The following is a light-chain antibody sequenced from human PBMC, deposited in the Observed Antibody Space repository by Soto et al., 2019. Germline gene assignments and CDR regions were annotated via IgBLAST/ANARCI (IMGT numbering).Light chain of an antibody. Sequence: IVLTQSPCTLSLSPGERATLSCRASQSVGSSSLGWYQQKPGQAPRLVIFDISNRATGIPDRFSGSGSGTEFTLTISSLQSEDFAVYYCQQYNNWPPWTFGQGTKVDIK. V-gene: IGKV3-20*01. J-gene: IGKJ1*01. CDR1: QSVGSSS. CDR3: QQYNNWPPWT. CDR2: DIS.